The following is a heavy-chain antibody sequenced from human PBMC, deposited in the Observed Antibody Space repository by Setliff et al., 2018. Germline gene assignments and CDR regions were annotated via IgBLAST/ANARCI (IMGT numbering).Heavy chain of an antibody. D-gene: IGHD3-16*02. V-gene: IGHV4-39*07. J-gene: IGHJ3*02. CDR1: GGSISSSSYY. CDR2: IYYSGST. CDR3: ARGSFGGVIVDAFGI. Sequence: SETLSLTCTVSGGSISSSSYYWGWIRQPPGKGLEWIGSIYYSGSTYYNPSLKSRVTISVDTSKNQFSLKLSSVTAADTAVYYCARGSFGGVIVDAFGIWGQGTMVTVSS.